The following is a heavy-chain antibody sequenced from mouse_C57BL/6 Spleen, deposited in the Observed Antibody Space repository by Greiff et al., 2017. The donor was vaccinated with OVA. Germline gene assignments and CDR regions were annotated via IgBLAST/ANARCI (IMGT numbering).Heavy chain of an antibody. J-gene: IGHJ4*01. Sequence: HLVESGPELVKPGASVKISCKASGYSFTDYNMNWVKQSNGKSLEWIGVINPNYGTTIYNQKFKGKATLTVDQSSSTAYMQLNSLTSEDSAVYYCARSLYYDYSYAMDYWGQGTSVTVSS. V-gene: IGHV1-39*01. CDR3: ARSLYYDYSYAMDY. CDR1: GYSFTDYN. D-gene: IGHD2-4*01. CDR2: INPNYGTT.